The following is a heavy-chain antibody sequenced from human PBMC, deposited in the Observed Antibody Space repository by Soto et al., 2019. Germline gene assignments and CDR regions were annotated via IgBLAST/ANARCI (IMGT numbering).Heavy chain of an antibody. D-gene: IGHD3-22*01. Sequence: PSETLSLTCTVSGGSISSYYWSWIRQPPGKGLEWIGYIYYSGSTNYNPSLKSRVTIPVDTSKNQFSLKLSSVTAADTAVYYCARVEYYYDSSGYSGWFDPWGQGTLVTVSS. V-gene: IGHV4-59*01. CDR1: GGSISSYY. CDR3: ARVEYYYDSSGYSGWFDP. CDR2: IYYSGST. J-gene: IGHJ5*02.